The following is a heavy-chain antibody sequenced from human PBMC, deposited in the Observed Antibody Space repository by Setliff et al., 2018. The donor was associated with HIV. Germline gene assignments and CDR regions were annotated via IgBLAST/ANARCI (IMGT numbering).Heavy chain of an antibody. J-gene: IGHJ3*02. CDR3: ARSSLAHCGGDHNGCAFDI. V-gene: IGHV4-39*07. D-gene: IGHD2-21*02. Sequence: SETLSLTCTVSGGSISSSSYYWGWIRQPPGKGLEWIGSIYYSGRTNYNTSLKSRVTISVDTSKNQFSLKLTSVTAADTAVYYCARSSLAHCGGDHNGCAFDIWGQGTMVTVSS. CDR1: GGSISSSSYY. CDR2: IYYSGRT.